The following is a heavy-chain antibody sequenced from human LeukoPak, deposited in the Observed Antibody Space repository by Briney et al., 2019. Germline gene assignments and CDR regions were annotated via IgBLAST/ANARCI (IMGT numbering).Heavy chain of an antibody. Sequence: SETLSLTCTVSGGSISSYSWSWIRQPAGKGLEWIGRIFASGSTKYNPSLKSRVTMSVETSKKQFSLKLSSVTAADTAVYCCAREGSAFDIWGQGTMVTVSS. V-gene: IGHV4-4*07. J-gene: IGHJ3*02. CDR1: GGSISSYS. CDR2: IFASGST. CDR3: AREGSAFDI.